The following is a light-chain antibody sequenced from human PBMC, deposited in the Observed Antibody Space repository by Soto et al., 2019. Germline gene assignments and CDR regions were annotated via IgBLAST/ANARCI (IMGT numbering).Light chain of an antibody. CDR1: QSVSSN. V-gene: IGKV3D-15*01. J-gene: IGKJ2*01. CDR3: QQYSTYPYI. Sequence: EIVMTQSPATLSVSPGERATLSCRASQSVSSNLAWYQQKPGQAPRLLIYDASNRATGIPARFSGSGSGTDFTLTISSLEPEDFATYYCQQYSTYPYIFGQGTKVDIK. CDR2: DAS.